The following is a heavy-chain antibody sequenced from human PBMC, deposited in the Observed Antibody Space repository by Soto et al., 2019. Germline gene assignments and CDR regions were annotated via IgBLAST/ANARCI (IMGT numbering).Heavy chain of an antibody. J-gene: IGHJ4*02. CDR2: IYYSGST. D-gene: IGHD3-22*01. V-gene: IGHV4-31*03. CDR1: VGSISSGGYY. CDR3: AREATRDSSGYYY. Sequence: SETLSLTCTVSVGSISSGGYYWSWIRQHPGKGLEWIGYIYYSGSTYYNPSLKSRVTISVDTSKNQFSLKLSSVTAADTAVYYWAREATRDSSGYYYWGQGILVTGAS.